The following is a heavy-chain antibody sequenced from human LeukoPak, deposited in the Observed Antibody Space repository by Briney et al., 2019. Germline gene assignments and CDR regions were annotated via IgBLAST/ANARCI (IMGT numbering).Heavy chain of an antibody. Sequence: GGSLRLSCIASGFTFSHFWMSWVRQAPGKGLEWVANIKPDDTEKYYGNSVKGRFTILRDNAKNSVYLQMNSLRAEDTAVYYCAELGITMIGGVWGKGTTVTISS. CDR2: IKPDDTEK. J-gene: IGHJ6*04. CDR3: AELGITMIGGV. D-gene: IGHD3-10*02. CDR1: GFTFSHFW. V-gene: IGHV3-7*01.